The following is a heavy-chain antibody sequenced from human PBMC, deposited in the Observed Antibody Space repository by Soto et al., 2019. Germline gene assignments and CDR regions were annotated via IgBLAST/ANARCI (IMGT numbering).Heavy chain of an antibody. J-gene: IGHJ6*02. Sequence: QVQLVESGGGVVQPGKSLTLSCAASGFTFSSYGIHWVRQAPGKGLEWVAVISYDGSNKYYADSVKGRFTISRDNSKNTLYLQMNSLRAEDTAGYYCAKAVFAYGSEGYGMDVWGQGTTVTVSS. CDR2: ISYDGSNK. V-gene: IGHV3-30*18. D-gene: IGHD3-10*01. CDR3: AKAVFAYGSEGYGMDV. CDR1: GFTFSSYG.